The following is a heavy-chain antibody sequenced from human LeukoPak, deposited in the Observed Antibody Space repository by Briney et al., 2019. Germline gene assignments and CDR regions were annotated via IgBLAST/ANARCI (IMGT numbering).Heavy chain of an antibody. V-gene: IGHV3-21*01. CDR3: ARDTRWGGEDFDY. J-gene: IGHJ4*02. CDR2: ISASSNYI. D-gene: IGHD2-2*01. CDR1: GFTFSNTN. Sequence: GGSLRLSCAASGFTFSNTNMNCVRQAPGKGLKWVSFISASSNYIYYADSVKGRFTISRDNAKNSLYLQMNSLRAEDTAVYYCARDTRWGGEDFDYWGQGTLVTVSS.